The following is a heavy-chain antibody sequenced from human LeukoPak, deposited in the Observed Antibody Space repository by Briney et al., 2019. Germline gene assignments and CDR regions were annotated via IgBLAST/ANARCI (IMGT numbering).Heavy chain of an antibody. CDR3: ARSTVPDTYYYGMDV. Sequence: SETLSLTCTVSGGSLSSGGYYWSWIRQHPGKGLEWIGYIYYSGSTYYNPSLKSRVTISVDTSKNQFSLKLSAVTAADTAVYYCARSTVPDTYYYGMDVWGQGTTVTVSS. CDR2: IYYSGST. J-gene: IGHJ6*02. CDR1: GGSLSSGGYY. V-gene: IGHV4-31*03. D-gene: IGHD3-9*01.